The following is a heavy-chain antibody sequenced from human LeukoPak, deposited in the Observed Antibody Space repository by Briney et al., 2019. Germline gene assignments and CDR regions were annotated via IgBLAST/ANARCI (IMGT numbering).Heavy chain of an antibody. D-gene: IGHD3-10*01. CDR1: GFTFSSYA. CDR3: ARTNYYGWGNWFDP. CDR2: ISGSGGST. Sequence: GGSLRLSCAASGFTFSSYAMSWVRQAPGKGLEWVSAISGSGGSTYYADSVKGRFTISRDNSKNTLYLQMNSLRAEDTAVYYCARTNYYGWGNWFDPWGQGTLVTVSS. V-gene: IGHV3-23*01. J-gene: IGHJ5*02.